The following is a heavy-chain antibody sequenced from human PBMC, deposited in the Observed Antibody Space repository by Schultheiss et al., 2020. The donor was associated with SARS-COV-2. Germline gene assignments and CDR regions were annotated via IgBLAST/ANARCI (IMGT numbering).Heavy chain of an antibody. J-gene: IGHJ4*02. D-gene: IGHD3-22*01. Sequence: GGSLRLSCAASGFTFSSYGMHWVRQAPGKGLEWVAVISYDGSNKYYADSVKGRFTISRDNSKNTLYLQMNSLRAEDTAVYYCAKDLYYDSSGYSYSYYFDYWGQGTLVTVSS. CDR3: AKDLYYDSSGYSYSYYFDY. V-gene: IGHV3-30*18. CDR2: ISYDGSNK. CDR1: GFTFSSYG.